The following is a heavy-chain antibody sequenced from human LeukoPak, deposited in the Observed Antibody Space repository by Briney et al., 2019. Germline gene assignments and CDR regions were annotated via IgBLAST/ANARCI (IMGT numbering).Heavy chain of an antibody. J-gene: IGHJ4*02. CDR1: GFTFSSYA. CDR2: ISGSGGST. D-gene: IGHD6-19*01. Sequence: GGSLRLSCAASGFTFSSYAMSWVRQAPGKGLEWVSAISGSGGSTYYADSVKGRFTIFRDNSKNTLYLQMNSLRAEDTAVYYCAKDLYSSGWYGSGYWGQGTLVTVSS. V-gene: IGHV3-23*01. CDR3: AKDLYSSGWYGSGY.